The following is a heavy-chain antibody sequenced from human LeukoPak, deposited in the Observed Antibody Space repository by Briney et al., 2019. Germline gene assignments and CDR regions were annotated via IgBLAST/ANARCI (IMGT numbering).Heavy chain of an antibody. D-gene: IGHD3-10*01. CDR2: ITGSGPYM. CDR1: GFTFSTFA. V-gene: IGHV3-21*06. J-gene: IGHJ4*01. Sequence: GGSLRLSCAASGFTFSTFAMHWVRLSPGKGLEWVSSITGSGPYMLCADSVKHRFTISRDNTKNLLYLEMNSRRAEDTAMYFCVRDVGAVRGEVYFDYWGQGTLGTVSS. CDR3: VRDVGAVRGEVYFDY.